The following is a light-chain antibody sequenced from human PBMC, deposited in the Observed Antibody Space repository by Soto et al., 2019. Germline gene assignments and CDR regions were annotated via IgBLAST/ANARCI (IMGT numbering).Light chain of an antibody. J-gene: IGLJ1*01. CDR3: QSYDISLSGFHV. V-gene: IGLV1-40*01. CDR2: GNS. CDR1: ISNIGAGYD. Sequence: QSVLTQPPSVSGAPGQRVTISCTGRISNIGAGYDVHWYQQLPGTVPKVLIYGNSNRPSGVPDRFSGSKSGTSASLAITGLQAEDEADYYCQSYDISLSGFHVFGTGTKVTVL.